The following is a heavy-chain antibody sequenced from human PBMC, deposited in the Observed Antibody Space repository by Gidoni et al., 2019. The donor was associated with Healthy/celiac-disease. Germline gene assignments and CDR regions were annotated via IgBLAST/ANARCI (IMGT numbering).Heavy chain of an antibody. Sequence: QLQLQESGPGLVKPSETLSLTCTVSGGSISSSSYYWGWIRQPPGKGREWIGSIYYSWSTYYNPSLKSRVTISVDTSKNQFSLKLSSVTAADTAVYYCLNRFDPWGQGTLVTVSS. V-gene: IGHV4-39*01. J-gene: IGHJ5*02. CDR1: GGSISSSSYY. CDR2: IYYSWST. CDR3: LNRFDP.